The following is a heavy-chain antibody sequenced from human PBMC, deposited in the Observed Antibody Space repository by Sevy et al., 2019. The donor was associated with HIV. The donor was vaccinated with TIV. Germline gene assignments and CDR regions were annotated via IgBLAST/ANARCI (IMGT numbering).Heavy chain of an antibody. CDR3: ARRGAFDFDTSGFLSP. CDR2: ISVYNGKI. D-gene: IGHD3-22*01. J-gene: IGHJ5*02. CDR1: GYTFTSFG. Sequence: ASVKVSCKASGYTFTSFGTSWVRQAPGQGLEWVGWISVYNGKINYAQNFQGRVTMTTDTSTRTAYMELKSLRSDDTAVYYCARRGAFDFDTSGFLSPWGQGTLVTVSS. V-gene: IGHV1-18*01.